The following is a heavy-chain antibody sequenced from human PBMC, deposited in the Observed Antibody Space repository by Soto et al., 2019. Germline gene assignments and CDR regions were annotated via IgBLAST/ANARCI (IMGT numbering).Heavy chain of an antibody. D-gene: IGHD3-10*01. V-gene: IGHV1-3*01. CDR1: GFTSLSYA. CDR3: AREVQGVTAFAY. J-gene: IGHJ4*02. Sequence: QVELVQSGPEMMQPGASVKVSCKASGFTSLSYAFHWVRQAPGQGPQWLGWINAGVDGTIYSQRYQGRLKITCDSSANIVFLEVNTLTKEDTAVYYCAREVQGVTAFAYWGQGTLVAVSS. CDR2: INAGVDGT.